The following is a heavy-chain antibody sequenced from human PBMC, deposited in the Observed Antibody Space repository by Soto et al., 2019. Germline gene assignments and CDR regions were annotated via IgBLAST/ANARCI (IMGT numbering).Heavy chain of an antibody. Sequence: GGSLRLCCAACGFTFSSYGMHWVRQAPGKGLEWVAVISYDGSNKYYADSVKGRFTISRDNSKNTLYLQMNSLRAEDTAVYYCAKDLIAAAGAFDIWGQGTMVTVSS. CDR3: AKDLIAAAGAFDI. CDR2: ISYDGSNK. J-gene: IGHJ3*02. D-gene: IGHD6-13*01. V-gene: IGHV3-30*18. CDR1: GFTFSSYG.